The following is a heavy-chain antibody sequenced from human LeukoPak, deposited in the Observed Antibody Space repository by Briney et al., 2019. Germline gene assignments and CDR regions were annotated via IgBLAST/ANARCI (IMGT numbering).Heavy chain of an antibody. V-gene: IGHV4-31*03. CDR1: GGSISSGGYS. CDR3: ARESRIAGPGTFDP. J-gene: IGHJ5*02. D-gene: IGHD1-26*01. CDR2: IYYSGST. Sequence: SETLSLTCTVSGGSISSGGYSWSWIRQHPGKGLEWIGYIYYSGSTYYNPSLKSRVTISVDTSKNQFSLKLSSVTAADTAVYYCARESRIAGPGTFDPWGQGTLVTVSS.